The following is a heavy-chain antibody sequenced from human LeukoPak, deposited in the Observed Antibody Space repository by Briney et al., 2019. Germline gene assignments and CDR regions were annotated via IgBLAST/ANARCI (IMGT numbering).Heavy chain of an antibody. Sequence: PGGSLRLSCAAPGFTLSNYWMGWVRQVPRKGLEWVASINRDGGEKHYVDSVEGRFTISRDNAKNSLYLQMNSLKAEDTAVYFCTRNEIWGQGTLVTVSS. CDR3: TRNEI. CDR1: GFTLSNYW. CDR2: INRDGGEK. J-gene: IGHJ4*02. V-gene: IGHV3-7*01.